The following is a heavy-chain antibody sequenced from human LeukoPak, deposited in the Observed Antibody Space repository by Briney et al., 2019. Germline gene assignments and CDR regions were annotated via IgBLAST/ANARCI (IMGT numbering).Heavy chain of an antibody. D-gene: IGHD2-15*01. CDR2: INPNSGGT. V-gene: IGHV1-2*04. CDR1: GYTFTGYY. J-gene: IGHJ6*02. CDR3: ARSNCSGGSCYPSYYYYYGMDV. Sequence: ASVKVSCKDSGYTFTGYYMHWVRQAPGQGLEWMGWINPNSGGTNYAQKFQGWVTMTRDTSISTAYMELSRLRSDDTAVYYCARSNCSGGSCYPSYYYYYGMDVWGQGTTVTVSS.